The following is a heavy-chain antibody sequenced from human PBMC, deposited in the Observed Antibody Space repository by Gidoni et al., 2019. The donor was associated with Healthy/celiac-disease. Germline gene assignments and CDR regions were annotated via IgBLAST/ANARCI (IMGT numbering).Heavy chain of an antibody. V-gene: IGHV4-59*01. D-gene: IGHD2-2*01. J-gene: IGHJ5*02. CDR3: ARADIVVAHNWFDP. CDR1: GGSISSYS. Sequence: QVQLQELGPGLVKPSAPLSLPCPVPGGSISSYSWSWIRQPPGKGLEWIGYIYYSGSTNYNPPLKSRVTISVDTSKNQFSLKLSSVTAADTAVYYCARADIVVAHNWFDPWGQGTLVTVSS. CDR2: IYYSGST.